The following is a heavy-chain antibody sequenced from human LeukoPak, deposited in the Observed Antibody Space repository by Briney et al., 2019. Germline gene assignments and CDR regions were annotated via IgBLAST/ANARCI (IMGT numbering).Heavy chain of an antibody. Sequence: GSSVKVSCKASGGTFSSYAISWVRQAPGQGLEWMERINPNSGGTDYAQNFRGRVTLTRDTSITTVYMEVTRLTSDDTAVYYCAITYANNAFDVWGQGTMVTVSS. D-gene: IGHD3-16*01. CDR2: INPNSGGT. CDR1: GGTFSSYA. V-gene: IGHV1-2*06. CDR3: AITYANNAFDV. J-gene: IGHJ3*01.